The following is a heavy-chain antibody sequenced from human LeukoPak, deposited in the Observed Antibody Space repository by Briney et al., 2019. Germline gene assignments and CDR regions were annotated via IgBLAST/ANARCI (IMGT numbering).Heavy chain of an antibody. CDR1: GFIVSSNY. CDR3: AREVRGYYFDY. CDR2: ISSGGNT. D-gene: IGHD3-22*01. Sequence: GGSLRLSCAASGFIVSSNYMSWVRQAPGKGLEWVSVISSGGNTYYADSVKGRFTISRDISKNTLYLQMNGVRAEGTAVYYCAREVRGYYFDYWGQGTLVTVSS. V-gene: IGHV3-53*01. J-gene: IGHJ4*02.